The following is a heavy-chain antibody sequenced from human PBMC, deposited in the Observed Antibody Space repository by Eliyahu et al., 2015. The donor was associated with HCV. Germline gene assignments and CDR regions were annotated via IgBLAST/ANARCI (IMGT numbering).Heavy chain of an antibody. CDR1: GFIVSHNY. CDR2: IYSGGNP. CDR3: ARRRGSNWSFDY. V-gene: IGHV3-66*01. D-gene: IGHD6-13*01. J-gene: IGHJ4*02. Sequence: EVQLVESGGGLVQPGGSLRLSCAASGFIVSHNYMGWVRQAPGKGLEWVSIIYSGGNPYYADSVKGRFTTSRDNSKNTLSLQMNSLRAEDTAVYYCARRRGSNWSFDYWGQGTLVTVSS.